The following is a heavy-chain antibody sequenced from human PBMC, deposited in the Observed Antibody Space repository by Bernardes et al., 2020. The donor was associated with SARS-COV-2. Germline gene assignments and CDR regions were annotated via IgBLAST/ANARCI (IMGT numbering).Heavy chain of an antibody. Sequence: SETLSLTCTVSGGSISSYYWSWIRQSPGKGLEWIGYIYYSGNTNYNPSLKSRVTISVDTSKNQFSLKLSSVTAADTAVYYCARANYGSGSYGYWGQGTLVTVSS. J-gene: IGHJ4*02. CDR1: GGSISSYY. D-gene: IGHD3-10*01. CDR2: IYYSGNT. V-gene: IGHV4-59*01. CDR3: ARANYGSGSYGY.